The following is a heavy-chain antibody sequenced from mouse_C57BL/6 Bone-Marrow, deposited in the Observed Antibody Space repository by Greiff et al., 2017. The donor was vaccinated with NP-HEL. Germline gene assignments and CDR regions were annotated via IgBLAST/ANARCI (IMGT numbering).Heavy chain of an antibody. J-gene: IGHJ3*01. Sequence: DVKLQESGPVLVKPGASVKMSCKASGYTFTDYYMNWVKQSHGKSLEWIGVINPYNGGTSYNQKFKGKATLTVDKSSSTAYMELNSLTSEDSAVYYCARPYYGSSPFAYWGQGTLVTVSA. V-gene: IGHV1-19*01. CDR3: ARPYYGSSPFAY. D-gene: IGHD1-1*01. CDR1: GYTFTDYY. CDR2: INPYNGGT.